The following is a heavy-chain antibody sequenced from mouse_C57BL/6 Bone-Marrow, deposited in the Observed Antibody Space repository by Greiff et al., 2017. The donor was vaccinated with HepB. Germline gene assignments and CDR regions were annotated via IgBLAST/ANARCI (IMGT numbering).Heavy chain of an antibody. J-gene: IGHJ2*01. Sequence: VQLQQSGAELARPGASVKLSCKASGYTFTSYGISWVKQRTGQGLEWIGEIYPRSGNTYYNEKFKGKATLTADKSSSTAYMELRSLTSEDSAVYLCERYENYYSNYEGYFDYWGQGTTLTVSS. CDR1: GYTFTSYG. D-gene: IGHD2-5*01. V-gene: IGHV1-81*01. CDR3: ERYENYYSNYEGYFDY. CDR2: IYPRSGNT.